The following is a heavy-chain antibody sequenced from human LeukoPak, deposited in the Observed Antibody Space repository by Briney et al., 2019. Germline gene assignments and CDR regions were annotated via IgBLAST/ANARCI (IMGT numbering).Heavy chain of an antibody. CDR3: AKESGYYHY. CDR2: IYGGGDT. D-gene: IGHD3-3*01. V-gene: IGHV3-53*01. J-gene: IGHJ4*02. Sequence: GGSLRLSCAASGFTVNNNYVNWVRQAPGKGLEWVSIIYGGGDTSYANSVKGRFTISRDNSKNTVYLQMNSLRAEDTAVYYCAKESGYYHYWGQGTQVTVSS. CDR1: GFTVNNNY.